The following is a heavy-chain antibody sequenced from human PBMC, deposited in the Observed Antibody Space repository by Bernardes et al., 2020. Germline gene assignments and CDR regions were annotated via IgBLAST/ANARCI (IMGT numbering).Heavy chain of an antibody. CDR2: INPNSGGT. Sequence: ASVKVSCKASGYTFTGYYMHWVRQAPGQGLEWMGWINPNSGGTNYAQKFQGWVTMTRDTSISTAYMELSRLRSDDTAVYYCARDLGCSGGSCYYYGMDVWGQGTTVTVSS. CDR1: GYTFTGYY. D-gene: IGHD2-15*01. CDR3: ARDLGCSGGSCYYYGMDV. V-gene: IGHV1-2*04. J-gene: IGHJ6*02.